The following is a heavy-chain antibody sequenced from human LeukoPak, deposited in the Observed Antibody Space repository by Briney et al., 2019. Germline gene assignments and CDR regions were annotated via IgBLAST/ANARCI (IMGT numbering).Heavy chain of an antibody. Sequence: SGGSLSLSCAASGFTFSSYAMSWVRQAPGKGLEWVSAISGSGGSTYYADSVKGRFTIPRDNSKNTLYLQMNSLRAEDTAVYYCANPVTIFGVVTDYWGQGTLVTVSS. CDR1: GFTFSSYA. V-gene: IGHV3-23*01. J-gene: IGHJ4*02. D-gene: IGHD3-3*01. CDR2: ISGSGGST. CDR3: ANPVTIFGVVTDY.